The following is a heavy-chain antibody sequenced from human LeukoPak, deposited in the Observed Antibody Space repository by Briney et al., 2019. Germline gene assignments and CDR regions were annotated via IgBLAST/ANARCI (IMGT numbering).Heavy chain of an antibody. CDR3: ATLYGDYNWYFDL. CDR2: ISASGGTT. CDR1: EITYSRYV. J-gene: IGHJ2*01. Sequence: PGGSLRLSCTSSEITYSRYVMGWLRQAPGKGPEWVSTISASGGTTCYADSVQGRFTISRDNSKNTLYLQMNSLRAEDTAVYYCATLYGDYNWYFDLWGRGTLVTVSS. D-gene: IGHD4-17*01. V-gene: IGHV3-23*01.